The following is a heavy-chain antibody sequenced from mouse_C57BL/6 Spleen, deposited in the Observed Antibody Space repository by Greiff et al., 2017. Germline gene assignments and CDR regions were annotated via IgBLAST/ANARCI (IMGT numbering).Heavy chain of an antibody. Sequence: VKLQESGPELVKPGASVKISCKASGYAFSSSWMNWVKQRPGKGLEWIGRIYPGDGDTNYNGKFKGKATLTADKSSSTAYMQLSSLTSEDSAVYFCAREGDGDWYFDVWGTGTTVTVSS. CDR1: GYAFSSSW. D-gene: IGHD3-3*01. V-gene: IGHV1-82*01. CDR3: AREGDGDWYFDV. CDR2: IYPGDGDT. J-gene: IGHJ1*03.